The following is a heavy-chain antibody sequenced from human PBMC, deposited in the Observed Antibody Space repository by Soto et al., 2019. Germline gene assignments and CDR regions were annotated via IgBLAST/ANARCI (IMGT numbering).Heavy chain of an antibody. CDR3: ARFRGSYGMDV. Sequence: ASVKVCCKASGYTFTGYYMHWVRQAPGQGLEWMGWINPNSGGTNYAQKFQGWVTMTRDTSISTAYMELSSLRSEDTAVYYCARFRGSYGMDVWGQGTTVTVSS. CDR2: INPNSGGT. J-gene: IGHJ6*02. D-gene: IGHD3-10*01. V-gene: IGHV1-2*04. CDR1: GYTFTGYY.